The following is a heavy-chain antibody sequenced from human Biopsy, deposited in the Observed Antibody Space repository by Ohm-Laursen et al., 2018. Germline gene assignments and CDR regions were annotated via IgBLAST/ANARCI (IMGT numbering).Heavy chain of an antibody. D-gene: IGHD5-12*01. V-gene: IGHV3-23*01. J-gene: IGHJ4*02. Sequence: SLRLSCAASGFTFSGNAMSWVRQAPGKGLEWVSGISGRTSGTYYADSVKGRFTISRDNSKNTLYLQMSSLRAEDTALYYCAKCMTYSGDGIDYWGQGTLVTVSS. CDR2: ISGRTSGT. CDR1: GFTFSGNA. CDR3: AKCMTYSGDGIDY.